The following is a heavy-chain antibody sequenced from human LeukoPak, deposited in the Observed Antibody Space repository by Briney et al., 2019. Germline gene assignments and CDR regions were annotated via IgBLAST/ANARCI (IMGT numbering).Heavy chain of an antibody. J-gene: IGHJ3*02. CDR2: INNDGSST. CDR3: ARGQGHGFDI. CDR1: GFTFSSYW. V-gene: IGHV3-74*01. Sequence: PGGSLRLSCAASGFTFSSYWMHWVRHAPGKGLVWVSGINNDGSSTKYADSVKGRFTISRDNAKNTLYLQTNSLRADDTAVYYCARGQGHGFDIWGQGTMVTVSS.